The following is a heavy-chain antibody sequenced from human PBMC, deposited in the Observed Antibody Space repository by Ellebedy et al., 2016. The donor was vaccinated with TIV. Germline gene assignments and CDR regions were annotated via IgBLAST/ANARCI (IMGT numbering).Heavy chain of an antibody. Sequence: PGGSLRLSCAASGFTFSSYAMTWVRQAPGKGLEWVSTISGSGGTTYYAASVKGRFTISRDNSKNTLSLQMSSLRAEDTAVYYCATGSTFSGVWGQGTLVTVSS. J-gene: IGHJ4*02. CDR3: ATGSTFSGV. CDR2: ISGSGGTT. CDR1: GFTFSSYA. D-gene: IGHD3-10*01. V-gene: IGHV3-23*01.